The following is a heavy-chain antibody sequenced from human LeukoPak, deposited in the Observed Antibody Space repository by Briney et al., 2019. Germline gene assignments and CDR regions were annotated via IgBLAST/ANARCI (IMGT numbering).Heavy chain of an antibody. CDR2: ISDSGGTT. CDR3: AKRPDSHDY. V-gene: IGHV3-23*01. J-gene: IGHJ4*02. D-gene: IGHD3-22*01. CDR1: GFTFSNYA. Sequence: GGSLRLSCAAPGFTFSNYAMTWVRQAPGKGLEWVSGISDSGGTTNYADSVKGRFTISRDNSKNTVHLQMSSLRAEDTAIYYCAKRPDSHDYWGQGTLVTVSS.